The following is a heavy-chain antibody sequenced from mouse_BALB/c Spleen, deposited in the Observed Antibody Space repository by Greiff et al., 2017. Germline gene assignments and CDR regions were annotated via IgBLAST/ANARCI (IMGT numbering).Heavy chain of an antibody. D-gene: IGHD2-3*01. J-gene: IGHJ4*01. CDR1: GYSITSDYA. CDR3: ARDDGYHYYAMDY. Sequence: EVKLQESGPGLVKPSQSLSLTCTVTGYSITSDYAWNWIRQFPGNKLEWMGYISYSGSTSYNPSLKSRISITRDTSKNQFFLQLNSVTTEDTATYYCARDDGYHYYAMDYWGQGTSVTVSS. V-gene: IGHV3-2*02. CDR2: ISYSGST.